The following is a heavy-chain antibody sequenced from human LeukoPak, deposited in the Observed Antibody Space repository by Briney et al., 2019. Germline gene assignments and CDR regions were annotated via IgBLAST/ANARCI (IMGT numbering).Heavy chain of an antibody. D-gene: IGHD1-26*01. V-gene: IGHV1-69*13. CDR1: GYTFTSYG. CDR2: IIPIFGTA. CDR3: ARRSGSYLDY. Sequence: ASVKVSCKASGYTFTSYGISWVRQAPGQGLEWMGGIIPIFGTANYAQKFQGRVTITADESTSTAYMELSSLRSEDTAVYYCARRSGSYLDYWGQGTLVTVSS. J-gene: IGHJ4*02.